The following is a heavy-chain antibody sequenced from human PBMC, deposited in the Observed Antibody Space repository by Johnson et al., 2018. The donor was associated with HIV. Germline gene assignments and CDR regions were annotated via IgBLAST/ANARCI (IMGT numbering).Heavy chain of an antibody. J-gene: IGHJ3*02. V-gene: IGHV3-30*02. CDR3: AREGAAAGPTDAFDI. CDR1: GITFSSYG. CDR2: IRYDGSNK. Sequence: QVQLVESGGGVVQPGGSLRLSCAASGITFSSYGMHWVRQAPGKGLEWVAFIRYDGSNKYYTDSMKGRFTISRDNSKNTLYLQMNSLRAEDTAVYYCAREGAAAGPTDAFDIWGQGTMVTVSS. D-gene: IGHD6-13*01.